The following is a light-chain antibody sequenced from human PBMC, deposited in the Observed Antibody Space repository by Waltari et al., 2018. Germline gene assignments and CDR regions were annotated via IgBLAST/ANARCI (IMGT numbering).Light chain of an antibody. J-gene: IGLJ3*02. CDR3: CSYAGSYTGV. CDR1: TNDLGSYNY. Sequence: SALTQPRSVSGSPGQSVTISCTGTTNDLGSYNYVSWYQQHPGKAPKLIILDVTKRPPGVPDRLAGSKSGNTASLTISGLRAEDEAEYYCCSYAGSYTGVFGGGTKLTVV. CDR2: DVT. V-gene: IGLV2-11*01.